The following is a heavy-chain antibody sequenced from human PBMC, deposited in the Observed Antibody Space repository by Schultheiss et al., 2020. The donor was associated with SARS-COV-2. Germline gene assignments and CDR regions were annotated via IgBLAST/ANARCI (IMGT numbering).Heavy chain of an antibody. V-gene: IGHV3-23*01. CDR2: ISGSGGST. J-gene: IGHJ1*01. D-gene: IGHD2-2*01. CDR3: ASLVPAAKYFQH. CDR1: GFTVSSNY. Sequence: GGSLRLSCAASGFTVSSNYMSWVRQAPGKGLEWVSAISGSGGSTYYADSVKGRFTISRDNSKNTLYLQMNSLRAEDTAVYYCASLVPAAKYFQHWGQGTLVTVSS.